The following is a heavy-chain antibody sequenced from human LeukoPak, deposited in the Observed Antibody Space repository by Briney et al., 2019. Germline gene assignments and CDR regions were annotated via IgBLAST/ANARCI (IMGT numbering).Heavy chain of an antibody. CDR3: VPNLFDY. CDR2: ISEDGTNT. J-gene: IGHJ4*02. Sequence: GGSLRLSCAVSGFSFSTYRMHWVRQAPGKGLVWVSRISEDGTNTSYADSVKGRFIISRDNTRNMLFLQMSSLRVEDTAVYYCVPNLFDYWGQGTLITVSS. CDR1: GFSFSTYR. V-gene: IGHV3-74*01.